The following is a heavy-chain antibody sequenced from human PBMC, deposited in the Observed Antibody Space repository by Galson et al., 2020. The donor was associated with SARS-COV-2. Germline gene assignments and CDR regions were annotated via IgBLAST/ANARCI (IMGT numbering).Heavy chain of an antibody. V-gene: IGHV1-2*02. D-gene: IGHD4-17*01. CDR1: GYTFTGYY. CDR2: INPNSGGT. J-gene: IGHJ4*02. Sequence: GESLKISCKASGYTFTGYYMHWVRQAPGQGLEWMGWINPNSGGTNYAQKFQGRVTMTRDTSISTAYMELTRLRSDDTAVYYCVRPYGDSFEYWGQGTLVTVSS. CDR3: VRPYGDSFEY.